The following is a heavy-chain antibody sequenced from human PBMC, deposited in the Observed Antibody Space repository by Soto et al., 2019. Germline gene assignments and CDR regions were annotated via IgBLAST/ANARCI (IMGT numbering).Heavy chain of an antibody. J-gene: IGHJ4*02. CDR3: ARVKVVTATDF. CDR2: IWYDGSNK. V-gene: IGHV3-33*01. D-gene: IGHD2-21*02. Sequence: QVQLVESGGGVVQPGRSLRLSCAASGFTFSSYGMHWVRQAPGKGLEWVAVIWYDGSNKYYADSVKGRFTISRDNSKNTLYLQMNSLRAEDTAVYYCARVKVVTATDFWGQGTLVTVSS. CDR1: GFTFSSYG.